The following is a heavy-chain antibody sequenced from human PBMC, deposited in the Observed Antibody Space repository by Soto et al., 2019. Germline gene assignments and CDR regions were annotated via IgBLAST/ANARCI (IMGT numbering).Heavy chain of an antibody. Sequence: SGGSLRLSCAASGFTVSSNYMSWVRQAPGKGLEWVSVIYSGGSTYYADSVKGRFTISRDNSKNTLYLQMNSLRAEDTAVYYCARDGKQQLVRQAVYYYYGMDVWGQGTTVTVSS. CDR2: IYSGGST. J-gene: IGHJ6*02. CDR3: ARDGKQQLVRQAVYYYYGMDV. CDR1: GFTVSSNY. V-gene: IGHV3-53*01. D-gene: IGHD6-13*01.